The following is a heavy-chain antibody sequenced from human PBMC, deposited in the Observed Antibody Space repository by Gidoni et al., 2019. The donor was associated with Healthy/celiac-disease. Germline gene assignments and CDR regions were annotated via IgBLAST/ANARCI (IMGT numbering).Heavy chain of an antibody. Sequence: QVQLQESGPGLVKPSQTLSLTCTVSGGSLSSGGYYWSWIRPHPGKGLEWIGYIYYSGSTYYNPSLKSRVTISVDTSKNQFSLKLSSVTAADTAVYYCARDTRRDGYTIPYWYFDLWGRGTLVTVSS. CDR2: IYYSGST. CDR1: GGSLSSGGYY. V-gene: IGHV4-31*03. D-gene: IGHD5-12*01. CDR3: ARDTRRDGYTIPYWYFDL. J-gene: IGHJ2*01.